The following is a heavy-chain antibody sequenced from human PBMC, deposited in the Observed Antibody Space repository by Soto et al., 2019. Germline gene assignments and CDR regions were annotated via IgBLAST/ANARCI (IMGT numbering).Heavy chain of an antibody. D-gene: IGHD6-6*01. V-gene: IGHV4-31*03. CDR2: IYYSGST. Sequence: PSETLSLTCTVSGGSISSGGYYWSWIRQHPGKGLEWIGYIYYSGSTYYNPSLKSRVTISVDTSKNQFSLKLSSVTAADTAVYYCAGAYSSYLGGSSRESGYFDYWGQGTLVTVSS. J-gene: IGHJ4*02. CDR3: AGAYSSYLGGSSRESGYFDY. CDR1: GGSISSGGYY.